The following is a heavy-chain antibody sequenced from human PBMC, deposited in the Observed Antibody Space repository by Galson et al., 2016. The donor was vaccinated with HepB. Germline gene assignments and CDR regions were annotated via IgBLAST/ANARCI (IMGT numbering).Heavy chain of an antibody. V-gene: IGHV4-30-4*01. CDR1: GGSVYSHDYY. CDR2: IYYSGTT. D-gene: IGHD3-16*02. J-gene: IGHJ4*02. Sequence: TLSLTCRVSGGSVYSHDYYWTWIRQPPGKGLEWIGYIYYSGTTYYNPSLKSRIAMSIGTSKDQFSLTMTSVTAADTAVYYCARLFVGWGHYRFDSWGQGSLLIVSS. CDR3: ARLFVGWGHYRFDS.